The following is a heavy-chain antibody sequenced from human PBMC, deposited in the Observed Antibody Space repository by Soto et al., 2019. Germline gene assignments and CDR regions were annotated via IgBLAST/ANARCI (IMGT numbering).Heavy chain of an antibody. CDR2: IYHSGST. V-gene: IGHV4-30-2*01. D-gene: IGHD5-18*01. Sequence: LSLTCAVSGGSISSGGYSWSWIRQPPGKGLEWIGYIYHSGSTYYNPSLKSRVTISVDRSKNQFSLKLSSVTAADTAVYYCARSRGYSYGIDYWGQGTLVTVSS. J-gene: IGHJ4*02. CDR1: GGSISSGGYS. CDR3: ARSRGYSYGIDY.